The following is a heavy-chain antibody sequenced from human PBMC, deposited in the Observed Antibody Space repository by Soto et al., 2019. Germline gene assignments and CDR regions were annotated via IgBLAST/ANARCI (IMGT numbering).Heavy chain of an antibody. Sequence: GGSLRLSCAASGFTFSNAWMSWVRQAPGKGLEWVGRIKSKTDGGTTDYAAPVKGRFTISRDDSKNTLYLKMNSLKTEYTAVYYCTTVPVYYDSGYLAPVGSQPTWGQGTLVTVSS. J-gene: IGHJ5*02. D-gene: IGHD3-10*01. CDR3: TTVPVYYDSGYLAPVGSQPT. CDR2: IKSKTDGGTT. CDR1: GFTFSNAW. V-gene: IGHV3-15*01.